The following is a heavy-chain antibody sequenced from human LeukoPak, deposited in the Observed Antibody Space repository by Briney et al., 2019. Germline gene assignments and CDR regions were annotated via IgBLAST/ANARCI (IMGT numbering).Heavy chain of an antibody. J-gene: IGHJ4*02. V-gene: IGHV3-30*04. D-gene: IGHD6-19*01. CDR3: ARDGIAVAGRGTYFDY. CDR2: ISYDGSNK. CDR1: GFTFSSYA. Sequence: PGRSLRLSCAASGFTFSSYAMHWVRQAPGKGLEWVAVISYDGSNKYYADSVKGRFTISRDNSKNTLYLQMNSLRAEDTAVYYCARDGIAVAGRGTYFDYWGQGTLVTVSS.